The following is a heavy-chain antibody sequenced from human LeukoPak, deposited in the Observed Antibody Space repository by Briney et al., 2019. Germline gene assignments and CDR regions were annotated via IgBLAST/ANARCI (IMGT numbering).Heavy chain of an antibody. CDR3: AREGSGYDSRFV. CDR2: IYTSGST. D-gene: IGHD5-12*01. J-gene: IGHJ4*02. CDR1: GGSISTYY. Sequence: SETLSLTCTVSGGSISTYYWSWIRQPAGKGLEWIGRIYTSGSTNYNPSLKSRVTISVDTSKNQFSLKLSSVTAADTAVYYCAREGSGYDSRFVWGQGTLVTVSS. V-gene: IGHV4-4*07.